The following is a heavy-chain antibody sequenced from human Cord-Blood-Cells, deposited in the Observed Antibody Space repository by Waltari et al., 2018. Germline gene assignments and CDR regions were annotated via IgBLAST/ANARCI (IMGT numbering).Heavy chain of an antibody. V-gene: IGHV4-34*01. CDR3: AREGGDY. Sequence: AGLLKPSETLSLTCAVYGGSFSGYYWSWIRQPPGNGLEWIGEINHSGSTNYNPSLKSRVTISVDTSKNQFSLKLSSVTAADTAEYYCAREGGDYWGQGTLVTVSS. CDR1: GGSFSGYY. D-gene: IGHD3-16*01. J-gene: IGHJ4*02. CDR2: INHSGST.